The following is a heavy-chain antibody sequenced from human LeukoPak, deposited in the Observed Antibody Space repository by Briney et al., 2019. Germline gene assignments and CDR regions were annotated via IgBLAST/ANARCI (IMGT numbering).Heavy chain of an antibody. V-gene: IGHV4-59*01. J-gene: IGHJ4*02. Sequence: PSETLSLTCTVSGGSISSYYWSWIRQPPGKGLEWIGYIYYSGSTNYNPSLTSRVTISVDTSKNQCSLKLSSVTAADTAVYYCARGVVIAPQTFDYWGQGTLVTVSS. CDR2: IYYSGST. CDR3: ARGVVIAPQTFDY. D-gene: IGHD2-21*01. CDR1: GGSISSYY.